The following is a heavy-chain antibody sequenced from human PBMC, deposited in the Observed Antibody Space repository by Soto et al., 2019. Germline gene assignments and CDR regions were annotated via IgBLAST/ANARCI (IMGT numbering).Heavy chain of an antibody. CDR3: ARADLINDYSTTHNFDY. D-gene: IGHD4-4*01. CDR2: IYHSGST. J-gene: IGHJ4*02. V-gene: IGHV4-38-2*01. CDR1: GYSISSGYY. Sequence: PSETLSLTCAVSGYSISSGYYWGWIRQPPGKGLEWIGSIYHSGSTYYNPSLKSRVTISVDTSKNQFSLKLSSVTAADTAVYYCARADLINDYSTTHNFDYWGQGTLVTVSS.